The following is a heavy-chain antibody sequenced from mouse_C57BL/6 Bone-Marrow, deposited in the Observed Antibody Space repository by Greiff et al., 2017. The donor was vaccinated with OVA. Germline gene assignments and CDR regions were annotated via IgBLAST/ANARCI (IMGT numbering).Heavy chain of an antibody. Sequence: EVKLQESGPGLVKPSQSLSLTCSVTGYSITSGYYWTWIRQFPGNKLEWMGYISYDGSNNYNPSLKNRISITRDTSKNQFFLKLNSVTTEDTATYYCARQLRLRYFDVWGTGTTVTVSS. CDR2: ISYDGSN. V-gene: IGHV3-6*01. CDR1: GYSITSGYY. J-gene: IGHJ1*03. CDR3: ARQLRLRYFDV. D-gene: IGHD3-2*02.